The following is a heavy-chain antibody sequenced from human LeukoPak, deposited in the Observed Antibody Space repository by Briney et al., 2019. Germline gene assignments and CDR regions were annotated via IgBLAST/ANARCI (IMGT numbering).Heavy chain of an antibody. J-gene: IGHJ3*01. Sequence: ASVNVSCKASGYTFTGYYIYWLRQAPGQGPEWMGWINPNSGVTSYARKFQGRVIMTRDASISTAYMELSRLTSDDTAVYYCARPLGLAVFDFWGQGTVITVSS. CDR2: INPNSGVT. V-gene: IGHV1-2*02. CDR3: ARPLGLAVFDF. CDR1: GYTFTGYY. D-gene: IGHD6-25*01.